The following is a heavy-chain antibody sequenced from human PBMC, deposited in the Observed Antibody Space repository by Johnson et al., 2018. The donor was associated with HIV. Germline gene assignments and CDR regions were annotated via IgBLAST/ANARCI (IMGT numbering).Heavy chain of an antibody. V-gene: IGHV3-15*01. CDR3: VRDQGSGWPTNAFDI. CDR1: GFTFTDAW. J-gene: IGHJ3*02. CDR2: IKRKTDGGTT. D-gene: IGHD6-19*01. Sequence: EQLVESGGGVVQPGRSLRLSCAASGFTFTDAWMSWVRQAPGKGLEWVGRIKRKTDGGTTDYAAPVKGRFIIFRDNSRNLTKLQMKGLSDEDTADYYCVRDQGSGWPTNAFDIWGRGTRVTVSS.